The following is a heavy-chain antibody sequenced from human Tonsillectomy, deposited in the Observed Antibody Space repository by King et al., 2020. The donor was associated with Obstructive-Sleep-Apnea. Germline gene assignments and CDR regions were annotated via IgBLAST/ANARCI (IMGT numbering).Heavy chain of an antibody. CDR1: GGSISSYY. D-gene: IGHD6-13*01. V-gene: IGHV4-59*01. CDR3: ARTLSIAAAGTGWYFDL. J-gene: IGHJ2*01. Sequence: QMQLQESGPGLVKPSETLSLTCTVSGGSISSYYWSWIRQPPGKGLEWIGYIYYSGSTNYNPSLKSRVTISVDTSKTQFSLKLSSVTAADTAAYYCARTLSIAAAGTGWYFDLWGRGTLVTVSS. CDR2: IYYSGST.